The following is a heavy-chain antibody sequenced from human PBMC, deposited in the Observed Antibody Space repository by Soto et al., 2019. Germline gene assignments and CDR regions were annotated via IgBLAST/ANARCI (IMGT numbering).Heavy chain of an antibody. CDR2: ISSSSSTI. J-gene: IGHJ4*02. Sequence: TGGSLRLSCAASGFTFSSYSMNWVRQAPGKGLEWVSYISSSSSTIYYADSVKGRFTISRDNAKNSLYLQMNSLRAEDTAVYYCARVVYADDYWGQGTLVTVSS. V-gene: IGHV3-48*01. CDR3: ARVVYADDY. CDR1: GFTFSSYS. D-gene: IGHD2-8*01.